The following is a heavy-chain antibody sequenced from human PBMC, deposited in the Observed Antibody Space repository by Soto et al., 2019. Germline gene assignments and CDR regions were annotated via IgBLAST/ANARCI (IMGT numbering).Heavy chain of an antibody. Sequence: PSETLSLTCAVYGGPFSGHHWSWIRQPPGKGPEWIGEINHSGSTNHNPSLESRVTMSVDTSKNQFSLKLSSVTAADTAVYHCERSSSGIGCDYWGQGTLVTVSS. V-gene: IGHV4-34*01. CDR1: GGPFSGHH. CDR2: INHSGST. CDR3: ERSSSGIGCDY. D-gene: IGHD3-10*01. J-gene: IGHJ4*02.